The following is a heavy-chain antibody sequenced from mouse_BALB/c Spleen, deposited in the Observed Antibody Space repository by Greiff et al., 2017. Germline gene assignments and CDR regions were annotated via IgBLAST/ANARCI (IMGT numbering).Heavy chain of an antibody. Sequence: EVQVVESGGGLVKPGGSLKLSCAASGFTFSSYAMSWVRQTPEKRLEWVASISSGGSTYYPDSVKGRFTISRDNARNILYLQMSSLRSEDTAMYYCAREGYYGSSPDWYFDVWGAGTTVTVSS. V-gene: IGHV5-6-5*01. D-gene: IGHD1-1*01. CDR2: ISSGGST. CDR3: AREGYYGSSPDWYFDV. CDR1: GFTFSSYA. J-gene: IGHJ1*01.